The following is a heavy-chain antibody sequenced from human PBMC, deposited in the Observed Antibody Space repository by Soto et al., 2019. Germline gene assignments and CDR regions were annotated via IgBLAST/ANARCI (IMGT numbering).Heavy chain of an antibody. CDR1: GGTFSSYA. CDR2: IIPIFGTA. D-gene: IGHD3-16*01. V-gene: IGHV1-69*13. CDR3: EAEMTFGKLPVV. J-gene: IGHJ6*02. Sequence: SVKVSCKASGGTFSSYAISWVPQAPGQGLEWMGGIIPIFGTANYAQKFQGRVTITAEESTSTVYMQLSSLGLDDTAVYYCEAEMTFGKLPVVWGQGTTVTVSS.